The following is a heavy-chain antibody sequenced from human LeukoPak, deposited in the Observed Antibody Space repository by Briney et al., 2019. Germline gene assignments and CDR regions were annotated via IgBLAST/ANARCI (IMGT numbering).Heavy chain of an antibody. J-gene: IGHJ5*02. CDR3: ERYLSNYGSGSFSFDP. Sequence: SETLSLTCTVACGSISSSYWSSIRQPPGKGLEWIGYIYYSGSTNYNPSLKSRVTISVDTSKNQFSLKLSSVTAADTAVYYCERYLSNYGSGSFSFDPWGQGTLVTVSS. CDR1: CGSISSSY. V-gene: IGHV4-59*08. D-gene: IGHD3-10*01. CDR2: IYYSGST.